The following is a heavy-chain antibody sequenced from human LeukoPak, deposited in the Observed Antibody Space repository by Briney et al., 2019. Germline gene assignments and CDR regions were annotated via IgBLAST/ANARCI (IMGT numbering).Heavy chain of an antibody. CDR2: FYARGNS. J-gene: IGHJ4*01. Sequence: SETLSLTCTVSGASISAYCWNWIRQPAGKGLEWIGHFYARGNSNYNPPPKSRVTMSVDTSKSHFSLKLRSVTAADSAVYYCAKELPGAGLFDSWGLGTLVTVSS. D-gene: IGHD2-21*02. V-gene: IGHV4-4*07. CDR1: GASISAYC. CDR3: AKELPGAGLFDS.